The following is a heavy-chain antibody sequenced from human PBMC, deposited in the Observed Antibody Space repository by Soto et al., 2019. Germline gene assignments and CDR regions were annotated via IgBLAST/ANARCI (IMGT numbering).Heavy chain of an antibody. D-gene: IGHD5-12*01. CDR2: IIPIFGTA. J-gene: IGHJ4*02. CDR1: GGTFSSYA. V-gene: IGHV1-69*06. Sequence: ASVKVSCKASGGTFSSYAISWVRQAPGQGPEWMGGIIPIFGTANYAQKFQGRVTITADKSTSTAYMELSSLRSEDTAVYYCARGTGGSGYELFDYWGQGTLVTVSS. CDR3: ARGTGGSGYELFDY.